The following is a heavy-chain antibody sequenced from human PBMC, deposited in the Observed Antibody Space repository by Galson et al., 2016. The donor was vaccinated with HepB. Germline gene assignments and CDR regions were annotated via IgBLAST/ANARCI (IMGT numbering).Heavy chain of an antibody. CDR1: GYNFNNYG. J-gene: IGHJ4*02. CDR3: ARDKSKITMTD. Sequence: SVKVSCKASGYNFNNYGIHWVRQAPGQGLEWMGWISIYNGNTNYAQKVQGRVTMTTDTSTSTAYLEPRSLRSDDTAVYYWARDKSKITMTDWGQGTLVTVSS. V-gene: IGHV1-18*01. CDR2: ISIYNGNT. D-gene: IGHD3-22*01.